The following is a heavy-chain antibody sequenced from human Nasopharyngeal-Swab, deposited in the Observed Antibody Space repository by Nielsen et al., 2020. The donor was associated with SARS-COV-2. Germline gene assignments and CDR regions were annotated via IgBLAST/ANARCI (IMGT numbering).Heavy chain of an antibody. D-gene: IGHD3-22*01. CDR1: GFTFSSYA. J-gene: IGHJ2*01. Sequence: GESLKISCAASGFTFSSYAMHWARQAPGKGLEWVAVISYDGSNKYYADSVKGRFTISRDNSKNTLYLQMNSLRAEDTAVYYCARSKRDSSGYWYFDLWGRGTLVTVSS. CDR2: ISYDGSNK. CDR3: ARSKRDSSGYWYFDL. V-gene: IGHV3-30-3*01.